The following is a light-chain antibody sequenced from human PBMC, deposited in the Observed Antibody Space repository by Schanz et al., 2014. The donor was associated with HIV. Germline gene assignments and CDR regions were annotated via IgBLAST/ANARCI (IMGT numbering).Light chain of an antibody. V-gene: IGLV1-44*01. Sequence: QSVLTQPPSVSGPPGQRVTISCSGGILNVGDTYVSWYQQFPGTAPKLLIYGNTNRPSGVPDRFSGSKSGTSASLAISGLQSEDEADYYCAAWDVNLNGPVFGGGTKLTVL. J-gene: IGLJ2*01. CDR1: ILNVGDTY. CDR2: GNT. CDR3: AAWDVNLNGPV.